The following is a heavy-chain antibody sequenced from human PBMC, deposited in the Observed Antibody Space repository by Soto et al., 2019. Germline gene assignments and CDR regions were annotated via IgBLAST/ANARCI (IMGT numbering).Heavy chain of an antibody. V-gene: IGHV4-30-4*08. CDR1: GGSFSSDNYY. J-gene: IGHJ5*02. D-gene: IGHD2-8*01. CDR3: AKLYYANSFDP. CDR2: IYYTGNT. Sequence: SETLSLTCSVSGGSFSSDNYYWGWIRQPPGKGLEWIGYIYYTGNTYYNPSLRSRITISVDTSKNQFSLDLSSVTAADTAVYYCAKLYYANSFDPWGQGTLVTVSS.